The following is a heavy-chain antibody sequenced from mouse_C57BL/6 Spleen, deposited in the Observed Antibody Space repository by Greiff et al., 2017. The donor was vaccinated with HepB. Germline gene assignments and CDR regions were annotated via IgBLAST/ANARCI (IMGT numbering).Heavy chain of an antibody. CDR3: ARYTYRLYAMDY. CDR1: GSTFSDYG. Sequence: DVKLVELGGGLVKPGGSLKLPCAAPGSTFSDYGMHWVRQAPEKGLEWVAYISIGSSTIYYADTVKGRFTISGDNAKNTLFLQMTSLRSEDTAMYYCARYTYRLYAMDYWGQGTSVTVSS. J-gene: IGHJ4*01. CDR2: ISIGSSTI. V-gene: IGHV5-17*01.